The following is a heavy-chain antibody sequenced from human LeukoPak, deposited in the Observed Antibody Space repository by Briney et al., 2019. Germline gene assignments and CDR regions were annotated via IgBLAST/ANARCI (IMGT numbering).Heavy chain of an antibody. CDR1: GYTFTSYA. CDR2: IIPLLDMT. D-gene: IGHD3-10*01. V-gene: IGHV1-69*04. J-gene: IGHJ4*02. Sequence: SVKVSCKASGYTFTSYAISWVRQAPGQGLEWMGRIIPLLDMTNYAQNFQGRVTITADKSTSTTYMELRSLRSEDTAMYYCARDSSGTQVWLFDYWGQGTLVTVSS. CDR3: ARDSSGTQVWLFDY.